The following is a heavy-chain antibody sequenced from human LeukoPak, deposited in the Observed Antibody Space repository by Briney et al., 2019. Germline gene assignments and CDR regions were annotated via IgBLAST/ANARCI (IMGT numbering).Heavy chain of an antibody. CDR3: ARRAGAYSHPYDY. CDR2: IYSDNT. J-gene: IGHJ4*02. Sequence: GGSLRPSCATSGFTFRNYGMAWVRQAPGKGLEWVSFIYSDNTHYSDSVKGRFTISRDNSKNTLYLQMNSLRAEDTAVYYCARRAGAYSHPYDYWGQGTLVTVSS. CDR1: GFTFRNYG. V-gene: IGHV3-53*01. D-gene: IGHD4/OR15-4a*01.